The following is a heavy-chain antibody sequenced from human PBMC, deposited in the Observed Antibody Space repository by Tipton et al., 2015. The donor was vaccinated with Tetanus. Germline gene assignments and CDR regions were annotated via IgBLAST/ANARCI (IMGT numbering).Heavy chain of an antibody. Sequence: MQLVQSGAEVKKPGESLKISCKASGYDFNYYWIGWVRQMPGKGLEGMGLIYPDDSDTRYSPSFQGQVTFSADESISTAYLQWSSLKASDTAIYYCASFSDGYFDYWGQGTLVTVSS. V-gene: IGHV5-51*01. J-gene: IGHJ4*02. CDR3: ASFSDGYFDY. CDR1: GYDFNYYW. CDR2: IYPDDSDT. D-gene: IGHD2-15*01.